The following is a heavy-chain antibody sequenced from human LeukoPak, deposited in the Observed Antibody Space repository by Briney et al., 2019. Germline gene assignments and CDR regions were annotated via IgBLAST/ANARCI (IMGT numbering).Heavy chain of an antibody. J-gene: IGHJ4*02. CDR3: ARHEQWLANFDY. Sequence: PSETLSLTCTVSGGSISSYYWSWIRQPPGKGLEWIGYIYYSGSTNYNPSLKSRVTISVDTSKNQFSLKLSSVTAADTAVSYCARHEQWLANFDYWGQGTLVTVSS. D-gene: IGHD6-19*01. CDR2: IYYSGST. CDR1: GGSISSYY. V-gene: IGHV4-59*01.